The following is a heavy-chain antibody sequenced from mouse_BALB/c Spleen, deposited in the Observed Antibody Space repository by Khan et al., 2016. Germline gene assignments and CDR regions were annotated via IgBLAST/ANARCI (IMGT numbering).Heavy chain of an antibody. Sequence: QVQLKESGAELAKPGASVKMSCKASGYTFTSYWMHWVKQRPGQGLEWIGYINPSTGYTEYNQKFKDKATLTADNSSSTVYMPLSSLTSDDSAVYYCARILYNGNYLDYWGQGTTLTVSS. CDR2: INPSTGYT. CDR3: ARILYNGNYLDY. D-gene: IGHD2-1*01. J-gene: IGHJ2*01. V-gene: IGHV1-7*01. CDR1: GYTFTSYW.